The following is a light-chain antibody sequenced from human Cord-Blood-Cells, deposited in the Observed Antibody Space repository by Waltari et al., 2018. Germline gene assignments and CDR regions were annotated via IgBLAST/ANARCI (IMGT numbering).Light chain of an antibody. Sequence: DIQMTQSPSSLSASVGDRVTITCRASQSISSYFNWYQQKPGKAPKPLIYAASSLQSGGPARFSGSGSGTDFTLNIRSLQPEDFATYYCQQSYSTPYTFGQGTKLEIK. CDR1: QSISSY. CDR3: QQSYSTPYT. CDR2: AAS. J-gene: IGKJ2*01. V-gene: IGKV1-39*01.